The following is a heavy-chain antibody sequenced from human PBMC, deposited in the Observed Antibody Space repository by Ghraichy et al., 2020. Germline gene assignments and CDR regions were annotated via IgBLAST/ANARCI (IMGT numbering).Heavy chain of an antibody. J-gene: IGHJ6*03. CDR2: ISSSSTTI. V-gene: IGHV3-48*02. Sequence: GESLNISCAASGFTFSIYSMNWVRQAPGKGLEWVSYISSSSTTIYYADSVKGRFTISRDNAKNSLYLQMNSLRDEDTAVYYCARVGNYYMDVWGKGTTVTVSS. D-gene: IGHD3-10*01. CDR1: GFTFSIYS. CDR3: ARVGNYYMDV.